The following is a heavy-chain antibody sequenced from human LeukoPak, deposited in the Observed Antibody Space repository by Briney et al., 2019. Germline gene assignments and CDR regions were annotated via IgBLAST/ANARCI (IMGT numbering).Heavy chain of an antibody. CDR2: INHSGST. CDR1: GGSFSGYY. CDR3: ARERSIEAAQSWFDP. V-gene: IGHV4-34*01. J-gene: IGHJ5*02. D-gene: IGHD6-13*01. Sequence: SETLSLTCAVYGGSFSGYYWSWIRQPPGKGLEWIGEINHSGSTNYNPSLKSRVTISVDTSKNQFSLKLSSVTAADTAVYYCARERSIEAAQSWFDPWGQGTLVTVSS.